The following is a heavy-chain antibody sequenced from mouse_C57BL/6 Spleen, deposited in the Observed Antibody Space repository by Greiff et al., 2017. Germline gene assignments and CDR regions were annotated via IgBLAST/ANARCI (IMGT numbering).Heavy chain of an antibody. CDR3: TTGAALDY. Sequence: EVQLQQSGAELVRPGASVKLSCTASGFNIKDDYMHWVKQRPEQGLEWIGWIDPENGDTEYASKFQGKATITAETSSNTAYLQLSSLTSEDTAVYYCTTGAALDYWGQGTTLTVSS. J-gene: IGHJ2*01. V-gene: IGHV14-4*01. CDR1: GFNIKDDY. CDR2: IDPENGDT.